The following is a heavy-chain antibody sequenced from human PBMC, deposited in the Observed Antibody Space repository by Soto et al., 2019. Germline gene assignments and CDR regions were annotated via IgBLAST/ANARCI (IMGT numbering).Heavy chain of an antibody. V-gene: IGHV3-66*01. D-gene: IGHD2-15*01. J-gene: IGHJ6*03. Sequence: GGSLRLSCAASGFTVSSNYMSWVRQAPGKGLEWVSVIYSGGSTYYADSVKGRFTISRDNSKNTLYLQMNSLRAEDTAVYYCARGRGGGYYYYMDVWGKGTTVTVSS. CDR1: GFTVSSNY. CDR2: IYSGGST. CDR3: ARGRGGGYYYYMDV.